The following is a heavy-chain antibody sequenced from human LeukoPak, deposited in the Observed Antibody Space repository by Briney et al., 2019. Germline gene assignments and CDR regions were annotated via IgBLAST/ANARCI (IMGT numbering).Heavy chain of an antibody. CDR2: ISSSSSYI. J-gene: IGHJ3*02. CDR3: AREAVAVSDAFDT. V-gene: IGHV3-21*01. Sequence: GGSLRLSCAASGFTFSSYSMNWVRQAPGKGLEWVSSISSSSSYIYYADSVKGRFTISRDNAKNSLYLQMNSLRVEDTAVYYCAREAVAVSDAFDTWGQGTMVTVSS. CDR1: GFTFSSYS. D-gene: IGHD6-19*01.